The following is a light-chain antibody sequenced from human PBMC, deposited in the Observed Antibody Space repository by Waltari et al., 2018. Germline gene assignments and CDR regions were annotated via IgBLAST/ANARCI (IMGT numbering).Light chain of an antibody. CDR2: EAS. CDR3: QRRPNWPPLT. Sequence: EVVLTQSPATLSLSPGERAILSCRASQSVYNFLAWYQQKLGQAPRLLIYEASQRATGIPARFSGSGSGTDLTLTISNRGPEDVAVYDCQRRPNWPPLTFGGGTKVEIK. J-gene: IGKJ4*01. CDR1: QSVYNF. V-gene: IGKV3-11*01.